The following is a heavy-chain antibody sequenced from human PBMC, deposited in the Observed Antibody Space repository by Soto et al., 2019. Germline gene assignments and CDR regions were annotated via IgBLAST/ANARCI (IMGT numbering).Heavy chain of an antibody. CDR1: GGSISSSSYY. D-gene: IGHD4-17*01. CDR3: ARQSPYGDYGY. J-gene: IGHJ4*02. V-gene: IGHV4-39*01. CDR2: IYYSGST. Sequence: LXLTCTFSGGSISSSSYYWCLIRQPPGKGLEWIGSIYYSGSTYYNPSLKSRVTISVDTSKNQFSLKLSSVTAADTAVYYCARQSPYGDYGYWGQGTLVTVSS.